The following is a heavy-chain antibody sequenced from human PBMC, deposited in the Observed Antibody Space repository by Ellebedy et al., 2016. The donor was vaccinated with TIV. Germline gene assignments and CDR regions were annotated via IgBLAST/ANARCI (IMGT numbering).Heavy chain of an antibody. V-gene: IGHV3-23*01. D-gene: IGHD4-23*01. CDR3: SFKGVATRVY. J-gene: IGHJ4*02. CDR1: GLTFSSYV. CDR2: ITGSGDNT. Sequence: GESLKISCAASGLTFSSYVLNWVRQAPGKVLEWVASITGSGDNTFYAHSVKGRFTISRDNSKNTLYLQMSSLRAEDTAVYYCSFKGVATRVYWGQGTLVTVSS.